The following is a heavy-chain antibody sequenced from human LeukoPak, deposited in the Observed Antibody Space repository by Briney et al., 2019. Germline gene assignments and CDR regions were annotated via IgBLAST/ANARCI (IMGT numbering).Heavy chain of an antibody. CDR1: GDYIISHY. Sequence: PSETLSLTCTVSGDYIISHYWSWIRQPPGKGLEWIGYVYYSGSTNYNPSLKTRVTISVDTSKNQFSLKLTSVTAADTAVYYCARDRRYYDTRGSPLGWFDPWGQGTLVTVSS. CDR3: ARDRRYYDTRGSPLGWFDP. D-gene: IGHD3-22*01. J-gene: IGHJ5*02. V-gene: IGHV4-59*11. CDR2: VYYSGST.